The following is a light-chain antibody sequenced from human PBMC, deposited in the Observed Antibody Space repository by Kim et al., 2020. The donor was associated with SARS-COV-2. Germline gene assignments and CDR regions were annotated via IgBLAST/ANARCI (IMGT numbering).Light chain of an antibody. CDR2: GAS. Sequence: EIVMTQSPATLSVSPGERATLFCRASQSVSSNLAWYQQKPGQAPRLLIYGASTRATGFPARFSGSGSGTEFTLTISSLQSEDFAVYYCHQYNNWPRYTFGQGTKLEIK. V-gene: IGKV3-15*01. CDR3: HQYNNWPRYT. CDR1: QSVSSN. J-gene: IGKJ2*01.